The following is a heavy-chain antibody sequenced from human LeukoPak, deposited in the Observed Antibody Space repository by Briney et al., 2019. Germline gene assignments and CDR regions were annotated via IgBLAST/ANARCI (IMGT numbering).Heavy chain of an antibody. CDR3: ARDGPMGAAAALWDDDY. V-gene: IGHV3-43D*03. J-gene: IGHJ4*02. CDR1: GFTFDDYG. CDR2: ISWEGGST. D-gene: IGHD6-13*01. Sequence: PGGSLRLSCAASGFTFDDYGMHWVRQAPGKGLEWVSLISWEGGSTYYADSVKGRFTISRDNAKNSLYLQMNSLRAEDTAVYYCARDGPMGAAAALWDDDYWGQGTLVTVSS.